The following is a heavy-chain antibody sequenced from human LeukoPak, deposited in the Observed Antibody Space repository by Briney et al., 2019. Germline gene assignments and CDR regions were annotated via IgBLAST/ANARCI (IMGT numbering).Heavy chain of an antibody. J-gene: IGHJ3*02. CDR2: IKSKTDGGST. CDR3: AKELSGLRFPHDAFDI. D-gene: IGHD5-12*01. Sequence: GGSLRLSCAASGFTFSNAWMSWVRQAPGKGLEWVGRIKSKTDGGSTDYAAPVKGRFTISRDNSKNTLYLQMNSLRAEDTAVYYCAKELSGLRFPHDAFDIWGQGTMVTVSS. V-gene: IGHV3-15*01. CDR1: GFTFSNAW.